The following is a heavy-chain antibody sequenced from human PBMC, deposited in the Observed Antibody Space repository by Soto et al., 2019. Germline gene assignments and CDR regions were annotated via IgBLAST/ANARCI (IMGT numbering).Heavy chain of an antibody. V-gene: IGHV4-31*03. CDR1: GGSIISGGYY. CDR2: IYYSGST. J-gene: IGHJ6*02. CDR3: TRAGDDFWSGYSHYYYGMDV. D-gene: IGHD3-3*01. Sequence: SETLSLTCTVSGGSIISGGYYWSLIRQHPGKGLEWIGYIYYSGSTYYNPSLKSRVTISVDTSKNQFSLKLSSVTAADTAVYYCTRAGDDFWSGYSHYYYGMDVWGHGTTVTVSS.